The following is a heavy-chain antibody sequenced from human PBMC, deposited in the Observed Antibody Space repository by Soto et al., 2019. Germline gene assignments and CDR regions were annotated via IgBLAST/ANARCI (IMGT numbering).Heavy chain of an antibody. CDR2: IYYSGST. CDR3: ARSANDAFDI. Sequence: SETLSLTCTVSGGSISSSRYYWGWIRQPPGKGLEWIGSIYYSGSTYYNPSLKSRVTISVDTSKNQFSLKLSSVTAADTAVYYCARSANDAFDIWGQGTMVTVSS. CDR1: GGSISSSRYY. J-gene: IGHJ3*02. V-gene: IGHV4-39*01.